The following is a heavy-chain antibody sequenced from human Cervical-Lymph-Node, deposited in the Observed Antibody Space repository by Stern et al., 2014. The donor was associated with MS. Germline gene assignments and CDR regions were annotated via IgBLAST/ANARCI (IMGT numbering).Heavy chain of an antibody. Sequence: EVQLVESGGRLVQPGGSLRLSCAASGLTLSLYGMNWVRQAPWKGLEWISYISSSSSTIYYADSVEGRFTISRDNAKNSLYLQMNGLRAEDTAVYYCARGYGYFDYWGQGTLVTVSS. CDR3: ARGYGYFDY. J-gene: IGHJ4*02. D-gene: IGHD4-17*01. CDR1: GLTLSLYG. CDR2: ISSSSSTI. V-gene: IGHV3-48*01.